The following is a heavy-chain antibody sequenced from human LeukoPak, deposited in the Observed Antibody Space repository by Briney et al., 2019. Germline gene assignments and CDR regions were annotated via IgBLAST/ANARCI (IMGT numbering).Heavy chain of an antibody. V-gene: IGHV3-48*01. Sequence: QPGGSLSLSCAASGFTFSTHSMNWVRQAPGKGLEWVSYISSSSSSIYYADSVKGRFTISRDNAKNSLYLQMNSLRAEDTAVYYCARRYCSGPNCHEIWFYGMDVWGQGTTVTVS. CDR1: GFTFSTHS. J-gene: IGHJ6*02. CDR3: ARRYCSGPNCHEIWFYGMDV. D-gene: IGHD2-15*01. CDR2: ISSSSSSI.